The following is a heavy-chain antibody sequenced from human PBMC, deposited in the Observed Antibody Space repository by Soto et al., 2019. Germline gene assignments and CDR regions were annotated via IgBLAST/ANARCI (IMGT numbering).Heavy chain of an antibody. J-gene: IGHJ4*02. CDR2: ISLSGSTI. CDR3: ARESFSASPNFFDY. V-gene: IGHV3-48*03. D-gene: IGHD1-26*01. Sequence: PGGSLRLSCAASGFTFSSYAMSWVRQAPGKGLEWVSYISLSGSTIYYADSVKGRFTISRDDAKDSLYLEMDSLRADDTAVYYCARESFSASPNFFDYWGQGTLVTVSS. CDR1: GFTFSSYA.